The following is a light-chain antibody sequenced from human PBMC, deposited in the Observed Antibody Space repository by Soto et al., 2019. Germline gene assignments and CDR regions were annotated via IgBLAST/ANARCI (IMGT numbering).Light chain of an antibody. Sequence: DIQMTQSPSTLSSSVGDRVTITCRASQSASTFLAWYQQKPGQAPQLLIYDAYTLQSGVPSRFSASGSGTDFTLTISRLEPEDFAVYWCQQYGSSLTFGQGTKVDIK. J-gene: IGKJ1*01. CDR1: QSASTF. V-gene: IGKV1-5*01. CDR3: QQYGSSLT. CDR2: DAY.